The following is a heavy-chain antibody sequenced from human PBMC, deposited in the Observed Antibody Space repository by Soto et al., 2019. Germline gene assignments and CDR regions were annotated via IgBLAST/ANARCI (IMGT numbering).Heavy chain of an antibody. D-gene: IGHD6-19*01. V-gene: IGHV3-48*02. CDR2: ITSDTKTI. CDR1: GFTFSVYS. J-gene: IGHJ4*02. Sequence: EVQLVESGGDLVQREGSLRLSCVASGFTFSVYSMKWVRQAPGKGLEWFSYITSDTKTIKYADSVKGRFTISRDNAKNSVYLQMNSLRDEDTAVYYCARSVEGHFDYWGQGTVVTVSS. CDR3: ARSVEGHFDY.